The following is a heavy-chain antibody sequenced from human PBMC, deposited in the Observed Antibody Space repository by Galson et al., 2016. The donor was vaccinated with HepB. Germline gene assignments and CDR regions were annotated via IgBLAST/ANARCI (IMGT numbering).Heavy chain of an antibody. CDR2: LHHTGKT. CDR1: GASISSDGNS. D-gene: IGHD3-10*01. Sequence: TLSLTCVVSGASISSDGNSWSWIRQPPGQGLEWIGYLHHTGKTAYNPSLKSRVTISVDSSKNQFYLTLTSATAADTAVYFCVRGGRGVFYWFDPWGPGTLVTVSS. V-gene: IGHV4-30-2*01. CDR3: VRGGRGVFYWFDP. J-gene: IGHJ5*02.